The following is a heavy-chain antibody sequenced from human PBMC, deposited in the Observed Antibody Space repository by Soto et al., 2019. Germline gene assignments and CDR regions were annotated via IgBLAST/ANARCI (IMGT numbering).Heavy chain of an antibody. D-gene: IGHD3-3*01. CDR2: ISSSGSTI. J-gene: IGHJ5*02. CDR1: GFTFSSYE. V-gene: IGHV3-48*03. Sequence: GGSLRLSCAASGFTFSSYEMNWVRQAPGKGLEWVSYISSSGSTIYYADSVKGRFTISRDNAKNSLYLQMNSLRAEDTAVYYCARAEWRKPADPWGQGTLVTVSS. CDR3: ARAEWRKPADP.